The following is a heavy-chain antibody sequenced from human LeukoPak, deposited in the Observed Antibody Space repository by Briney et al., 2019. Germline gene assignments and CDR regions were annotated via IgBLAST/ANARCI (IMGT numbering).Heavy chain of an antibody. CDR1: GGSFSGYY. D-gene: IGHD3-3*01. Sequence: SETLSLTCAVYGGSFSGYYWSWIRQPPGKGLEWIGEINHSGSTNYNPSLKSRVTISVDTSKNQFSLKLSSVTAADTAVYYCARGPRYYDFWSGPISRRNWFDPWGHGSLVSVSS. J-gene: IGHJ5*02. CDR3: ARGPRYYDFWSGPISRRNWFDP. CDR2: INHSGST. V-gene: IGHV4-34*01.